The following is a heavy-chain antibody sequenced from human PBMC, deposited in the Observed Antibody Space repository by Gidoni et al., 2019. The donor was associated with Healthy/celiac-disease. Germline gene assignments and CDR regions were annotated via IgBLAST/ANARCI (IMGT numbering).Heavy chain of an antibody. Sequence: QVQLQPWGAGRLKPSETLSPTCAVHGGSFSGYYWSWIRQPPGKGLEWIGEINHSGSTNYNPSLKSRVTISVDTSKNQFSLKLSSVTAADTAVYYCARGGKVVIAIRAHAFDIWGQGTMVTVSS. J-gene: IGHJ3*02. D-gene: IGHD2-21*01. V-gene: IGHV4-34*01. CDR1: GGSFSGYY. CDR2: INHSGST. CDR3: ARGGKVVIAIRAHAFDI.